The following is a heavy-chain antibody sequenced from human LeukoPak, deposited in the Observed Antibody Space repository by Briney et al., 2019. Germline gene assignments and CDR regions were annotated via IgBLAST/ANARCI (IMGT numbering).Heavy chain of an antibody. CDR3: ARHGPYLGRLGWFDP. Sequence: SSETLSLTCTVSXGSISSYYWSWIRQPPGKGLEWIGYIYYTGSTNYNPSLKSRVTISVDTSKNQFSLNLSSVTAADTAVYYCARHGPYLGRLGWFDPWGQGTLVTVSS. CDR2: IYYTGST. CDR1: XGSISSYY. D-gene: IGHD1-26*01. J-gene: IGHJ5*02. V-gene: IGHV4-59*08.